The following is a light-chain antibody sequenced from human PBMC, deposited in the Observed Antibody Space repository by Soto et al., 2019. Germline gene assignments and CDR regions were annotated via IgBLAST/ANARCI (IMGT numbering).Light chain of an antibody. V-gene: IGLV1-51*01. CDR1: SSNIGNNY. CDR2: DNN. CDR3: ETWDSSLGAVV. Sequence: QSVLTQPPSVSAAPGQKVTISCSGSSSNIGNNYVSWYQQLPGTAPKLLIYDNNKRPSGIPDRFSGSKSGTSATLGITGPQTGGEADNYCETWDSSLGAVVFGGGTKLTVL. J-gene: IGLJ2*01.